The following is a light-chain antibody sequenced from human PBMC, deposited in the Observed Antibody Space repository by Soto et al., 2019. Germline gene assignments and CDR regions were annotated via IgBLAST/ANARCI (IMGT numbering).Light chain of an antibody. CDR1: SSDVGGYNY. CDR3: SSYPGSNKPRV. Sequence: QSVLTQPPSASGSPGQSVTISCTGTSSDVGGYNYVSWYQQHPGKAPKLMIYEVSKRPSGVPDRFSGSKSGNTASLTVSGLQAEDEADYYCSSYPGSNKPRVFGGGTKLTVL. J-gene: IGLJ2*01. CDR2: EVS. V-gene: IGLV2-8*01.